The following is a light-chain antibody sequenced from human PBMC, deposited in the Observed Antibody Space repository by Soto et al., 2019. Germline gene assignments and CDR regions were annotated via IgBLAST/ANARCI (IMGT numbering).Light chain of an antibody. V-gene: IGKV3-20*01. J-gene: IGKJ1*01. CDR2: GAS. Sequence: EIVLTQSPGSLSXXXGXXAXLXCGASQSVTSSYLARYQHKPGQSPRLLIYGASTRATGVPDRFSGSGSGTDFTLTISILEPEDFVVYYCQVYAPLLGTFAQGTKVDIK. CDR3: QVYAPLLGT. CDR1: QSVTSSY.